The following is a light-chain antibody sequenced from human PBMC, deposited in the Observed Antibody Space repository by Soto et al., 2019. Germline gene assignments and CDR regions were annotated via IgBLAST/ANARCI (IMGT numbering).Light chain of an antibody. CDR2: AAS. CDR3: LQHYNYPRT. CDR1: QGIRND. V-gene: IGKV1-6*01. J-gene: IGKJ1*01. Sequence: AIQMTQSPSSLSASVGDRVTITCRASQGIRNDLNWYQQKPGEAPNLLIYAASSLQSGVPSRFSGSGSRTYFTLTISSLQPEDFATYYCLQHYNYPRTFGQGPKVEIK.